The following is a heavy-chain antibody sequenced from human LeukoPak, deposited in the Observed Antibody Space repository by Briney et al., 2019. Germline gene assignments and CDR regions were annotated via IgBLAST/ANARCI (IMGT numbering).Heavy chain of an antibody. D-gene: IGHD2-2*01. CDR1: GYTFTGYY. Sequence: ASVEVSCKASGYTFTGYYMHWVRQAPGQGLEWMGWVNPNSGGTNYAQKFQGRVTMTRDTSISTAYMELSRLRSDDTAVYYCARGLLVPAAPFDYWGQGTLVTVSS. V-gene: IGHV1-2*02. CDR2: VNPNSGGT. CDR3: ARGLLVPAAPFDY. J-gene: IGHJ4*02.